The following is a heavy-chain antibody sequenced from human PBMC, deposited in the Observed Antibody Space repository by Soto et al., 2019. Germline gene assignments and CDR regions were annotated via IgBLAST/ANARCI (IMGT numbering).Heavy chain of an antibody. D-gene: IGHD3-10*01. CDR3: ARLWYVWNNWFDP. CDR2: AHHSGRT. J-gene: IGHJ5*02. Sequence: SETLSLTCTVSGGSMTSSNWWNWVRQSPGKGLEWIGEAHHSGRTNYNPSLKSRVTISVDKSKNHFSLKLNSVTAADTAVYYCARLWYVWNNWFDPWGQGTLVTVSS. V-gene: IGHV4-4*02. CDR1: GGSMTSSNW.